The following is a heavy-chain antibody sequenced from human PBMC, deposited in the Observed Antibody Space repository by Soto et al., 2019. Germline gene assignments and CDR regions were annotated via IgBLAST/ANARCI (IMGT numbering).Heavy chain of an antibody. CDR1: GGSISSYY. CDR3: ARRSIGEYSQH. CDR2: IYYSGST. J-gene: IGHJ1*01. V-gene: IGHV4-59*08. Sequence: SETLSLTCTVSGGSISSYYWSWIRQPPGKGLEWIGYIYYSGSTNYNPSLKSRVTISVDTSKNQFSLKLSSVTAADTAVYYCARRSIGEYSQHWGQGTLVTVSS.